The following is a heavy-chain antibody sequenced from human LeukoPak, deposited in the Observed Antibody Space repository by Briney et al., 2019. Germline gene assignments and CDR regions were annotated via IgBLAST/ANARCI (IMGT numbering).Heavy chain of an antibody. D-gene: IGHD6-13*01. CDR1: GGSISGFY. J-gene: IGHJ4*02. CDR2: IYYSGST. V-gene: IGHV4-59*01. CDR3: ARSHFGDGSSWWRRLFDY. Sequence: PSETLSLTCTVSGGSISGFYWSWIRQPPGKGLEWIGYIYYSGSTNYNPSLKSRVTISVDTSKNQFSLKLSSVTAADTAVYYCARSHFGDGSSWWRRLFDYWGQGTLVTVSS.